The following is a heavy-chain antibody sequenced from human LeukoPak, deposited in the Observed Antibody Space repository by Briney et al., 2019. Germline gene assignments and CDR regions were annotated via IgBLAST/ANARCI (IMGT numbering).Heavy chain of an antibody. CDR2: IYHSGST. D-gene: IGHD6-19*01. CDR3: ARAMYSSGWYEFDP. CDR1: GGSISSSNW. Sequence: PSGTLSLTCAVSGGSISSSNWWSWVRQPPGKGLEWIGEIYHSGSTNYNPSLKSRATISVDKSKNQSSLKPSSVTAAHTAVYCCARAMYSSGWYEFDPWGQRTLDTVSS. J-gene: IGHJ5*02. V-gene: IGHV4-4*01.